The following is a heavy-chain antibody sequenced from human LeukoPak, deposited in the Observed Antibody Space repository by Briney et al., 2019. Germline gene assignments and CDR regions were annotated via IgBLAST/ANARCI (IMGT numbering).Heavy chain of an antibody. CDR2: IKGDGSGK. CDR3: ARDLDWGRLDY. CDR1: GFTFSNYW. Sequence: GGSLRLSCAASGFTFSNYWMSWVRQAPGKGLEWVANIKGDGSGKEYVDSVKGRFTISRDNAKNSVYLQMNSLRAEDTAVYYCARDLDWGRLDYWGQGILVTVSS. D-gene: IGHD3-9*01. V-gene: IGHV3-7*01. J-gene: IGHJ4*02.